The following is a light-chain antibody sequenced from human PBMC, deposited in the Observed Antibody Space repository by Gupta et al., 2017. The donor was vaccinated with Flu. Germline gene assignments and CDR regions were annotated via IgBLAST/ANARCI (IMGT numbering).Light chain of an antibody. CDR1: QSVSSSY. J-gene: IGKJ1*01. CDR2: GAS. V-gene: IGKV3-20*01. Sequence: GERATLSCRASQSVSSSYLAWYQQKPGQAPRLLIYGASSRATGIPDRFSGSGSGTDFTLTISRLEPEDLAVYYCQQYGSSPLFGQGTKVEIK. CDR3: QQYGSSPL.